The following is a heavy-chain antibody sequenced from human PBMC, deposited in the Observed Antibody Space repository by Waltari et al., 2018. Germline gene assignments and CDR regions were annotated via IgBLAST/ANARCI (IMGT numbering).Heavy chain of an antibody. CDR2: INPNSGGT. CDR1: GYTFTGYY. J-gene: IGHJ4*02. CDR3: ARESGISIVGAPNY. D-gene: IGHD1-26*01. Sequence: QVQLVQSGAEVKKPGASVKVSCKASGYTFTGYYKHWERQAPGQGLEWMGWINPNSGGTNYAQKFQGRVTMTRDTSISTAYMELSRLRSDDTAVYYCARESGISIVGAPNYWGQGTLVTVSS. V-gene: IGHV1-2*02.